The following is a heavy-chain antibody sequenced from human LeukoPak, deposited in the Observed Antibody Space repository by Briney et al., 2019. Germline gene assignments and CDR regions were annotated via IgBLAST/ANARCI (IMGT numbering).Heavy chain of an antibody. Sequence: GGSLRLSCAASGFTLSSYSMNWVRQAPGKGLEWVSSISSSSSYIYYADSVKGRLTISRDNAKNSLYLQMSSLRAEDTAVYYCARELGGLLWFGDWGQGTLVTVSS. CDR1: GFTLSSYS. D-gene: IGHD3-10*01. J-gene: IGHJ4*02. CDR3: ARELGGLLWFGD. V-gene: IGHV3-21*01. CDR2: ISSSSSYI.